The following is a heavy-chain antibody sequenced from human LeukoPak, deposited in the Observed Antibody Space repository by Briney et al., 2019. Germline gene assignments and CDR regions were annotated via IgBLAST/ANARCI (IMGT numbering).Heavy chain of an antibody. CDR1: GGSFSGYY. Sequence: SETLSLTCAVYGGSFSGYYWTWIRQPAGKGLEWIGRLYTSGSTNYNPSLKSRVTISVDTSKNQFSLKLNSVTAADTAMYYCARYSGTSCFDYWGQGILVTVSS. CDR3: ARYSGTSCFDY. V-gene: IGHV4-59*10. CDR2: LYTSGST. D-gene: IGHD6-25*01. J-gene: IGHJ4*02.